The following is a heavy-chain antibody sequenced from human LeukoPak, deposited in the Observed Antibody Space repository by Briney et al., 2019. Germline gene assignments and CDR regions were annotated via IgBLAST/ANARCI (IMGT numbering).Heavy chain of an antibody. CDR2: IYTSGST. CDR3: ARAYCSSTSCSKAELRYFDL. V-gene: IGHV4-61*02. Sequence: SETLSLTCTVSGGSISSGSYYWSWIRQPAGKGLEWIGRIYTSGSTNYNPSLKSRVTMSVDTSKNQFSLKLSSVTAADTAVYYCARAYCSSTSCSKAELRYFDLWGRGTLVTVSS. D-gene: IGHD2-2*01. J-gene: IGHJ2*01. CDR1: GGSISSGSYY.